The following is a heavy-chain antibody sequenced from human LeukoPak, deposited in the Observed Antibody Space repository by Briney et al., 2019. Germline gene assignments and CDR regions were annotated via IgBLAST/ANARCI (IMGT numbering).Heavy chain of an antibody. D-gene: IGHD3-16*01. J-gene: IGHJ4*02. CDR3: VTFGTSWLNSY. CDR2: ISSSSTI. V-gene: IGHV3-48*01. Sequence: PGGSLRLSCAASGFTFSSYSMNWVRQAPGKGLEWVSYISSSSTIYYADSVKGRFTISRDNAKNTLYLYMNSLRADDTAVYYCVTFGTSWLNSYWGQGTLVTVSS. CDR1: GFTFSSYS.